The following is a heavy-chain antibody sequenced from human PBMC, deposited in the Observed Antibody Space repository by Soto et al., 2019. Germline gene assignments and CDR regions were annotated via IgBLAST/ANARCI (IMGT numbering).Heavy chain of an antibody. CDR2: INTDGSIT. J-gene: IGHJ4*02. CDR3: ARDTDGLHY. Sequence: EVQLVESGGGLVQPGGSLRLSCAASGLIFSNYKMHWVRQAPGKGLEWVSRINTDGSITDYADSVKGRFTVSRDNPKSTLSLQMNSLRVEDTAVYYCARDTDGLHYWGQGTLVTVSS. V-gene: IGHV3-74*01. CDR1: GLIFSNYK.